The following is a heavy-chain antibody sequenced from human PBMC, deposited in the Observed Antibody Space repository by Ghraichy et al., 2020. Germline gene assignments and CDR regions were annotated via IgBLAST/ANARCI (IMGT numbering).Heavy chain of an antibody. Sequence: ESLNISCTVSGAAISRYYWSWIRQPAGKGLEWIGRVYISGSTQSNPSLKSRVTMSINTSKNQFSLRLNSVTAADTAVYYCARYFYDNMGLGDYGMDVWGQGTTVTVSS. J-gene: IGHJ6*02. D-gene: IGHD3-22*01. V-gene: IGHV4-4*07. CDR3: ARYFYDNMGLGDYGMDV. CDR2: VYISGST. CDR1: GAAISRYY.